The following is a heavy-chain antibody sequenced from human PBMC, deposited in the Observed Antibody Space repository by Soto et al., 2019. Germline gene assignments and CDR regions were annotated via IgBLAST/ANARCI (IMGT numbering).Heavy chain of an antibody. CDR1: GFTFSSYT. J-gene: IGHJ4*02. CDR3: ARESGGLDY. D-gene: IGHD3-10*01. V-gene: IGHV3-30-3*01. Sequence: QVPLVESGGGVVQPGRSLRLSCAASGFTFSSYTMHWVRQAPGEGLEWVALTSLDGSDKFYADSVRGRFTISRDNSKNTLYLHMNSLRPEDTAIYYCARESGGLDYWGQGTLVTVSS. CDR2: TSLDGSDK.